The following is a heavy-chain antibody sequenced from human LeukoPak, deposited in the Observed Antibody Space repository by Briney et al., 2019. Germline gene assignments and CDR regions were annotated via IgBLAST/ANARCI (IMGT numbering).Heavy chain of an antibody. Sequence: GASVKVSCKASGYTFTSYGISWVRQAPGQGLEWMGWISGNNDNPNYGQKFQGRFAVTTDSSTTTAYMELRNLTFDDTAVYYCARDGTSTDDYWGLGTLVTVSS. CDR1: GYTFTSYG. J-gene: IGHJ4*02. CDR3: ARDGTSTDDY. CDR2: ISGNNDNP. V-gene: IGHV1-18*01. D-gene: IGHD2-2*01.